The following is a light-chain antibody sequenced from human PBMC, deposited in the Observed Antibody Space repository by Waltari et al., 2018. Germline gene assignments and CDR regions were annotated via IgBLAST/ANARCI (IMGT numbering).Light chain of an antibody. CDR2: GAS. V-gene: IGKV3-15*01. CDR3: QQYNNWPRT. CDR1: QSVSSN. J-gene: IGKJ1*01. Sequence: EIEMTQSPATLSVSPGERATLSCRASQSVSSNLAWYQQKPGQAPRLLIYGASTRATGIPARFSGSGSGTEFTLTISSMQSEDCAVYYCQQYNNWPRTFGQGTKVEIK.